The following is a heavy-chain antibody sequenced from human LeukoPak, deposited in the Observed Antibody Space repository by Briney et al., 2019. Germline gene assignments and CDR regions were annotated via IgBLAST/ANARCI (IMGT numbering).Heavy chain of an antibody. D-gene: IGHD6-19*01. CDR1: GFIVSSYY. CDR2: IYSGDIT. V-gene: IGHV3-53*01. CDR3: AGERDSSGWQFDY. Sequence: PGGSLRLSCAASGFIVSSYYMTWVRQAPGKGLEWVSVIYSGDITYYADSVKGRFTISRDNSKNTLYLQMNSLRAEDTAVYYCAGERDSSGWQFDYWGQGTLVTVSS. J-gene: IGHJ4*02.